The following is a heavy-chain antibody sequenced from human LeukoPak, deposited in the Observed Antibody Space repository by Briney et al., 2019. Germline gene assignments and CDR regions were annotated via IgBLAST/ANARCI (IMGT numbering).Heavy chain of an antibody. CDR3: ARDSGSGSNDY. Sequence: ASVTVSCTASGYTFTSYAIHWVRQAPGQRLEWMGWISAGNGNTKYSQNFQGRVTFISNTSATTAFMELSSLRSEDAAVYYCARDSGSGSNDYWGQGTLVTVSS. CDR1: GYTFTSYA. CDR2: ISAGNGNT. J-gene: IGHJ4*02. D-gene: IGHD1-26*01. V-gene: IGHV1-3*01.